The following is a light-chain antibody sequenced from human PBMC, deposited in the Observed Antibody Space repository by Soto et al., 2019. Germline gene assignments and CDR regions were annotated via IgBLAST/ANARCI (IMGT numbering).Light chain of an antibody. CDR1: SSNIGSNT. V-gene: IGLV1-44*01. CDR3: AAWDDSLNGVV. J-gene: IGLJ2*01. Sequence: QSVLTQPPSASGTPGQRVTISCSGSSSNIGSNTVNWYQQLPGTAPTLLIYSNNQRPSGVPYRFSGSKSGTSASLAISGLQSDDEADYYCAAWDDSLNGVVFGGGTQLTVL. CDR2: SNN.